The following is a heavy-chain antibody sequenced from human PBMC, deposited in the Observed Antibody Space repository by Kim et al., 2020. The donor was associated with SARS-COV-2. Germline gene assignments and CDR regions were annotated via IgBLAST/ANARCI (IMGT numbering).Heavy chain of an antibody. CDR3: AKDLALYYYDSSSDY. CDR1: GFTFDDYA. D-gene: IGHD3-22*01. V-gene: IGHV3-9*01. CDR2: ISWNSGSI. J-gene: IGHJ4*02. Sequence: GGSLRLSCAASGFTFDDYAMHWVRQAPGKGLEWVSGISWNSGSIGYADSVKGRFTISRDNAKNSLYLQMNSLRAEDTALYYCAKDLALYYYDSSSDYWGQGTLVTVSS.